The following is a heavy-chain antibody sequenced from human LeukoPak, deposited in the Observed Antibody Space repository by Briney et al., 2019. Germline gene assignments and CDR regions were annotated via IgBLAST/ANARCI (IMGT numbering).Heavy chain of an antibody. CDR1: EFTFSGYS. J-gene: IGHJ4*02. D-gene: IGHD6-19*01. CDR3: AKTKAVAGRYYFDY. V-gene: IGHV3-23*01. Sequence: GGSLRLSCAASEFTFSGYSVNWVRQAPGKGLEWVSAISGSGGSTYYADSVKGRFTISRDNSKNTLYLQMNSLRAEDTAVYYCAKTKAVAGRYYFDYWGQGTLVTVSS. CDR2: ISGSGGST.